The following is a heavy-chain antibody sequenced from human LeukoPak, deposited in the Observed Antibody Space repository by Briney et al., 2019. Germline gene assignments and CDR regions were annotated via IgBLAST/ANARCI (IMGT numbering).Heavy chain of an antibody. CDR3: AMLWFGEFHYFDY. J-gene: IGHJ4*02. D-gene: IGHD3-10*01. Sequence: GGSLRLSCAASGFTVSSNYMSWVRQAPGKGLEWVSVIYSGGSTYYADSVKGRFAISRDNSKNTLYLQMNSLRAEDTAVYYCAMLWFGEFHYFDYWGQGTLVTVSS. CDR1: GFTVSSNY. CDR2: IYSGGST. V-gene: IGHV3-53*01.